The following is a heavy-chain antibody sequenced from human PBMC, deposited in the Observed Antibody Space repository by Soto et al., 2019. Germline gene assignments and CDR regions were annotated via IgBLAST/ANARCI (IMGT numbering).Heavy chain of an antibody. J-gene: IGHJ6*02. Sequence: PGGSLRLSCAASGFTFSNAWMNLVRQAQGKGLEWVGRIKSKTDGGTTDYAAPVKGRFTISRDDSKNTLYLQMNSLKTEDTAVYYCTTAYSSGWQPGYYYYGMDVWGQGTTVTVSS. CDR2: IKSKTDGGTT. CDR3: TTAYSSGWQPGYYYYGMDV. CDR1: GFTFSNAW. V-gene: IGHV3-15*07. D-gene: IGHD6-19*01.